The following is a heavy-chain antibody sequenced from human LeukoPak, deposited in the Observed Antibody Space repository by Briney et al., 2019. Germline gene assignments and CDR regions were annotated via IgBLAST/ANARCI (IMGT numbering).Heavy chain of an antibody. CDR2: IFYSGRT. CDR3: ARGQKYTYGYTVTELGSRYFDY. V-gene: IGHV4-59*01. J-gene: IGHJ4*02. D-gene: IGHD5-18*01. Sequence: PSETLSLTCTVSGGSISSYYWNWIRQPPGKGLEYIGYIFYSGRTNYNPSLKSRVTLSVDTSKNWFSLRLTSVTAADTAVYYCARGQKYTYGYTVTELGSRYFDYWGQGALVTVSS. CDR1: GGSISSYY.